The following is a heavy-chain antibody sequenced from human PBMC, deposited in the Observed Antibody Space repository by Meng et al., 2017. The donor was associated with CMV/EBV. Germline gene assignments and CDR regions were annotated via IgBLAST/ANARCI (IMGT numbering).Heavy chain of an antibody. D-gene: IGHD2-15*01. CDR2: INPNSGGT. J-gene: IGHJ4*02. CDR1: GYTFTGYY. V-gene: IGHV1-2*02. Sequence: VRLVQLGAEVKKPGASVNVSCKAYGYTFTGYYMHWVRQAPGQGLEWMGWINPNSGGTNYAQKFQGRVNMTRDTSISTAYMELSRLRSDDTAVYYCARDDGSLDYWGQGTLVTVSS. CDR3: ARDDGSLDY.